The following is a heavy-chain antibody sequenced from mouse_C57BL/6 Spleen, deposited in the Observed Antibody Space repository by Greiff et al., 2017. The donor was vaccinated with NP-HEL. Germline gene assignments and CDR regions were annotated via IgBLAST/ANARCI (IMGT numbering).Heavy chain of an antibody. V-gene: IGHV1-81*01. CDR3: ARGLITTVVDWYFEV. D-gene: IGHD1-1*01. CDR2: IYPRSGNT. Sequence: VQLQQSGAELARPGASVKLSCKASGYTFTSYGISWVKQRTGQGLEWIGEIYPRSGNTYYNEKFKGKATLTADKSSSTAYMELRSLTSEDSAVYFCARGLITTVVDWYFEVWGTGTTVTVSS. CDR1: GYTFTSYG. J-gene: IGHJ1*03.